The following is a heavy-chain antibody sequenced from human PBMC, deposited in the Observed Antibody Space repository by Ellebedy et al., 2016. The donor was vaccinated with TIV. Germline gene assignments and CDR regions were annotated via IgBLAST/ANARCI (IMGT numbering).Heavy chain of an antibody. CDR3: AKDRTSGDGYWVFDN. CDR2: IVGSGS. Sequence: PGGSLRLSCAASGFTFSPYAMAWVRQAPGKGLEWVSGIVGSGSQKYADSVKGRFTISRDNSKRTVDLQMNGLRAEDTAIYFCAKDRTSGDGYWVFDNWGLGTLVTVS. D-gene: IGHD5-18*01. J-gene: IGHJ4*02. CDR1: GFTFSPYA. V-gene: IGHV3-23*01.